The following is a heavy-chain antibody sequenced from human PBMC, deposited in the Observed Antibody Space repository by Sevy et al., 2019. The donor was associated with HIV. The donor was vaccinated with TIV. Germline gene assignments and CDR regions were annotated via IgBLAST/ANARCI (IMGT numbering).Heavy chain of an antibody. CDR3: ARDAGYSTVWYPRY. V-gene: IGHV3-30*03. J-gene: IGHJ4*02. Sequence: GESLKISCAASGFSFSTHAMHWVRQAPGKGLEWVAVISFDGSDKYYTDSVKGRFTISRDDSKNTLLLQVSSLRAEDTAVYYCARDAGYSTVWYPRYWGQGTLVTVSS. CDR2: ISFDGSDK. D-gene: IGHD6-19*01. CDR1: GFSFSTHA.